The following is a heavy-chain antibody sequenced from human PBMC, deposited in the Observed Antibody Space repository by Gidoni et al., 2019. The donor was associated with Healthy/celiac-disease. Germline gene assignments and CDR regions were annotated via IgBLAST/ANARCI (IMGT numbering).Heavy chain of an antibody. Sequence: QVQLVESGGGVVQPGRSLRLSCAASGFTFSSYAMLWVRQAPGKGLEWVAVISYDGSNKYYADSVKGRFTISRDNSKNTLYLQMNSLRAEDTAVYYCARDDGYSIPKHFDYWGQGTLVTVSS. V-gene: IGHV3-30-3*01. CDR3: ARDDGYSIPKHFDY. CDR2: ISYDGSNK. D-gene: IGHD6-13*01. CDR1: GFTFSSYA. J-gene: IGHJ4*02.